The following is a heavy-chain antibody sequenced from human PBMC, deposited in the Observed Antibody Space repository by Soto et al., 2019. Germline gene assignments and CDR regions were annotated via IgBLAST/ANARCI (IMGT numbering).Heavy chain of an antibody. D-gene: IGHD3-10*01. Sequence: PSETLSLTCADYGGSFSGYYWSWIRQPPGKGLEWIGEINHSGSTNYNPSLKSRVTISVDTSKNQFSLKLSSVTAADTAVYYCARVSGIYYYGMDVWGQGTTVTVSS. CDR1: GGSFSGYY. J-gene: IGHJ6*02. V-gene: IGHV4-34*01. CDR2: INHSGST. CDR3: ARVSGIYYYGMDV.